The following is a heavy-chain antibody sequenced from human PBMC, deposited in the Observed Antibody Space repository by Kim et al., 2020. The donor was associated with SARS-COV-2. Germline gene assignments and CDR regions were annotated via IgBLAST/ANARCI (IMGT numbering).Heavy chain of an antibody. V-gene: IGHV1-46*01. J-gene: IGHJ3*02. CDR3: ASDYGKNAFDI. D-gene: IGHD4-17*01. CDR2: ST. Sequence: STSYAQKFQGRVTMTRDTSTSTVYMELSSLRSEDTAVYYCASDYGKNAFDIWGRGKMVTVSS.